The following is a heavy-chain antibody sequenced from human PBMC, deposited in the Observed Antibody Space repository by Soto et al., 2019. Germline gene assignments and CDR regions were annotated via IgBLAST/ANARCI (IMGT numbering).Heavy chain of an antibody. J-gene: IGHJ6*02. CDR2: IYYSGST. CDR1: GGSISSGGYY. Sequence: SETLSLTCTVSGGSISSGGYYWSWIRQHPGKGLEWIGYIYYSGSTYYNPSLKSRVTITVDTSKNQFSLKLSSVTAADTAVYYCARQGGRSTGMDVWGQGTTVTVSS. D-gene: IGHD1-26*01. CDR3: ARQGGRSTGMDV. V-gene: IGHV4-31*03.